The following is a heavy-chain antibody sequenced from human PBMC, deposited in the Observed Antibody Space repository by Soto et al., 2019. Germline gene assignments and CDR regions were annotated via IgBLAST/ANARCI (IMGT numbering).Heavy chain of an antibody. Sequence: PSETLSLTCTVSGGSISSSRYYWGWIRQPPGKGLEWIGSIYYSGSTYYNPSLKSRVTISVDTSKNQFSLKLSSVTAADTAVYYCARNTPAISISDHWGQGTLVTVSS. CDR1: GGSISSSRYY. D-gene: IGHD2-15*01. CDR3: ARNTPAISISDH. CDR2: IYYSGST. V-gene: IGHV4-39*01. J-gene: IGHJ4*02.